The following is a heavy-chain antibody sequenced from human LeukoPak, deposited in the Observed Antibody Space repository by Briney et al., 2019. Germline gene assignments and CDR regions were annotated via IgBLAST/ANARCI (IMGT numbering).Heavy chain of an antibody. Sequence: ASVKVSCKASGGTFSSSAISWVRQTPGQGLEWMGRIIPILGIANYAQKFQGRVTITAGKSTSTAYMELSSLRSEDTAVYYCARAYNSSSYHYYGMDVWGQGTTVTVSS. CDR3: ARAYNSSSYHYYGMDV. D-gene: IGHD6-6*01. CDR1: GGTFSSSA. V-gene: IGHV1-69*04. J-gene: IGHJ6*02. CDR2: IIPILGIA.